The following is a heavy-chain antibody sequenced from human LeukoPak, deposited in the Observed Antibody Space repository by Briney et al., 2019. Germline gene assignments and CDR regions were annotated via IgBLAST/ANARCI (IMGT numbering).Heavy chain of an antibody. V-gene: IGHV3-30-3*01. CDR1: GFTFSGYA. D-gene: IGHD2-15*01. CDR2: ISYDGSIK. Sequence: PGGSLRLSCAASGFTFSGYATHWVRQAPGKGLEWVAFISYDGSIKYYADSVKGRCTISRDNSKNTLNLQINSLRAEDTAVYYCARDLSEKYSIDYWGQGTLVTVSS. J-gene: IGHJ4*02. CDR3: ARDLSEKYSIDY.